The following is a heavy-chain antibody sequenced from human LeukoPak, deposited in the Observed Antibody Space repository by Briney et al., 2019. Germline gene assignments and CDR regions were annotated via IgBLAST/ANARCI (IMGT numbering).Heavy chain of an antibody. D-gene: IGHD6-13*01. CDR2: INHSGST. J-gene: IGHJ4*02. Sequence: PSETLSLTCAVYGGSFSGYYWSWIRQPPGKGLEWIGEINHSGSTNYNPSLKSRVTISVDTSKNQFSLKLSSVTAADTAVYYCARAGIAAASDYWGQGTLVTVSS. CDR3: ARAGIAAASDY. V-gene: IGHV4-34*01. CDR1: GGSFSGYY.